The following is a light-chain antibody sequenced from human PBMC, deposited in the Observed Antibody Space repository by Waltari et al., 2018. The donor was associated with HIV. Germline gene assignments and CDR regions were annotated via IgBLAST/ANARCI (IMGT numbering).Light chain of an antibody. J-gene: IGLJ2*01. V-gene: IGLV2-8*01. CDR3: VSYTEKDTFLL. Sequence: QSALTQPPSASGSPGQSVAISCTGTSNDIGTYNFVSWYQHHPGKAPKLIIYDVTLRPPGLPVLFSGTKSGYTAFLAVSVLQGDDEADYCSVSYTEKDTFLLFGGGTKLTV. CDR2: DVT. CDR1: SNDIGTYNF.